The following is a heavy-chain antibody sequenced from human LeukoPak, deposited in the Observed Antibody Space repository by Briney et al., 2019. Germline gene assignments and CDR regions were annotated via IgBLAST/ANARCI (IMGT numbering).Heavy chain of an antibody. D-gene: IGHD5-24*01. CDR3: AKEDGHKGYFDY. CDR2: ISWNSGSI. CDR1: GFTFDDYA. Sequence: PGRSLRLSCAASGFTFDDYAMHWVRQAPGKGLEWVSGISWNSGSIDYADSVKGRFTISRDNAKNSLYLQMNSLRAEDTALYYCAKEDGHKGYFDYWGQGTLVTVSS. J-gene: IGHJ4*02. V-gene: IGHV3-9*01.